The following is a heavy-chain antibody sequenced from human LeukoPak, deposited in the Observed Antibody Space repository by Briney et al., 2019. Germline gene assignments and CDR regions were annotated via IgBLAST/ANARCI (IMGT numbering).Heavy chain of an antibody. J-gene: IGHJ3*02. CDR1: GYTFTSYA. CDR3: ARVYWSGYAFDI. CDR2: INAGNGNT. Sequence: ASVKVSCKASGYTFTSYAMHWVRQAPGQRLEWMGWINAGNGNTKYSQEFQGRVTITRDTSASTAYMELSSLRSEDMAVYYCARVYWSGYAFDIWGQGTMVTVSS. D-gene: IGHD3-3*01. V-gene: IGHV1-3*03.